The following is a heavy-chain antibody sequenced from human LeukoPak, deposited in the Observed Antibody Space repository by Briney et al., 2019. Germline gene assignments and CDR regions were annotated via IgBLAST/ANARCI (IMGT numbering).Heavy chain of an antibody. D-gene: IGHD3-10*01. V-gene: IGHV3-23*01. CDR2: IRGSGGST. J-gene: IGHJ4*02. CDR1: GFTFSSYA. Sequence: GGSLRLSCAASGFTFSSYAMSWVRQAPGKGLEWVSAIRGSGGSTYYADSVKGRFTISRDNSKNTLYLQMNSLRAEDTAVYYCAKGRITMVRGVTEFDYWGQGTLVTVSS. CDR3: AKGRITMVRGVTEFDY.